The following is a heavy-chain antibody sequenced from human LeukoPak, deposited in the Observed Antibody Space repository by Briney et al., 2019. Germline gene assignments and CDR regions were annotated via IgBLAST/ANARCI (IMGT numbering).Heavy chain of an antibody. Sequence: GGSLRLSCAASGFTFSSYSMNWVRQAPGKGLEWVSSISSSSSYIYYADSVKGRFTISRDNSKNTLYLQMNSLRAEDTAVYYCAKDRIFDSSGSLDYWGQGTLVTVSS. J-gene: IGHJ4*02. CDR3: AKDRIFDSSGSLDY. CDR1: GFTFSSYS. V-gene: IGHV3-21*01. CDR2: ISSSSSYI. D-gene: IGHD3-22*01.